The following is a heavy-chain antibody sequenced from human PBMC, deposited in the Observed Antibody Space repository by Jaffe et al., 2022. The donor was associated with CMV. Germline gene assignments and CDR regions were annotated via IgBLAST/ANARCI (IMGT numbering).Heavy chain of an antibody. J-gene: IGHJ4*02. CDR1: GFTFNTYT. D-gene: IGHD4-17*01. V-gene: IGHV3-23*04. CDR3: AKDSGHGDYVSNYLDH. CDR2: ISGSSAGT. Sequence: EVRLVESGGGLVQPGGSLRLSCAASGFTFNTYTMSWVRQAPGKGLEWVSSISGSSAGTYYADSVKGRFSISRDNSKNTLYLQMNSLRAEDTAVYYCAKDSGHGDYVSNYLDHWGQGTLVTVSS.